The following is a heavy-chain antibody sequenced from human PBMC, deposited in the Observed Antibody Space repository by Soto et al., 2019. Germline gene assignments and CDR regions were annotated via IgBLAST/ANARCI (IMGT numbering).Heavy chain of an antibody. CDR1: GFSFSSYV. CDR2: ISHDGKK. D-gene: IGHD3-22*01. J-gene: IGHJ1*01. CDR3: AREDEGSGYAGTFHH. V-gene: IGHV3-30-3*01. Sequence: QVQLVESGGDVVQPGRSLRLSCAASGFSFSSYVFHWVRQAPGKGLEWVALISHDGKKHYADSVKDRFTISSDNSKNNLDLQMNSLRAEDTAVYYCAREDEGSGYAGTFHHWGQGTLVTVSP.